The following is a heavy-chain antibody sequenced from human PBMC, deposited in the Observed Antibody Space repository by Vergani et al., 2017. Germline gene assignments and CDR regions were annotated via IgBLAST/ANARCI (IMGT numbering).Heavy chain of an antibody. CDR3: ARSRIYYGAGSPDY. V-gene: IGHV4-30-4*01. Sequence: QVQLQESGPGLVKPSQTLSLTCTVSGGSISSGDYYWSWIRQPPGKGLEWSGYIYYSGSTYYTPSLKSRVTISVDTSKNQFSRKLSSVTAADTAVYYCARSRIYYGAGSPDYWGQGTLVTVSS. CDR2: IYYSGST. J-gene: IGHJ4*02. D-gene: IGHD3-10*01. CDR1: GGSISSGDYY.